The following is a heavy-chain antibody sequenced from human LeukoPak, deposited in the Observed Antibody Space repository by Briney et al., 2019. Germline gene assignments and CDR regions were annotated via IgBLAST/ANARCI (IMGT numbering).Heavy chain of an antibody. CDR2: LYPDDSDT. CDR3: ARGRGAFHGYENFDF. J-gene: IGHJ4*02. CDR1: GYKFSNFW. D-gene: IGHD5-12*01. Sequence: GESLKISCKTSGYKFSNFWIGWVRQTPGKGLEWMGVLYPDDSDTRYSPSFQGQVTISADKSIRIAYLQWRSLKASDTGLYYCARGRGAFHGYENFDFWGQGTPVTVSS. V-gene: IGHV5-51*01.